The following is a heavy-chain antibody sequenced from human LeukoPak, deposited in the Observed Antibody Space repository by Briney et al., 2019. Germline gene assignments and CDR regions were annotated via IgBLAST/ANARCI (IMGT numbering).Heavy chain of an antibody. CDR1: GFAFTNYA. D-gene: IGHD4-17*01. Sequence: GGSLRLSCAASGFAFTNYAVNWVRLAPGKGLEWVSSISDSGGSTYYADSAKGRFTISRDNSKNTLYLQMDSLRAEDTAVYYCARDYADYVGFFFFDHWGQRTLVTVSS. CDR2: ISDSGGST. V-gene: IGHV3-23*01. J-gene: IGHJ4*02. CDR3: ARDYADYVGFFFFDH.